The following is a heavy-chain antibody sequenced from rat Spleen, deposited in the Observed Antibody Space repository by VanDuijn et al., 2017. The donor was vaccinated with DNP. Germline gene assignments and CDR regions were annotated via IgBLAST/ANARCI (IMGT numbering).Heavy chain of an antibody. CDR2: ITSSGDNT. Sequence: EVQLVESGGDLVQPGRSLKLSCVASGFTFNNYWMTWIRQVPGRGLEWVASITSSGDNTYYPESVKGRVTISRDNAKNTLYLQMNSLRSEDTALYYCARHWVDYWGQGVMVTVSP. CDR3: ARHWVDY. V-gene: IGHV5-31*01. CDR1: GFTFNNYW. D-gene: IGHD5-1*01. J-gene: IGHJ2*01.